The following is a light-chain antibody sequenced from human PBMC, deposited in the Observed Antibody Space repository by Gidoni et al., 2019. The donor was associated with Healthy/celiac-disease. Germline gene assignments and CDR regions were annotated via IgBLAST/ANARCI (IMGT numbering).Light chain of an antibody. J-gene: IGKJ3*01. CDR1: QSVSSSY. V-gene: IGKV3-20*01. Sequence: EIVLTQSPGTLSLSPAERATLSCRASQSVSSSYFAWYQQKPGQAPRLLIYGASSRATGIPDRFSGSGSGTDFTLTISRLEPEDFAVYYCQQYGSSLFTFGPGTKVDIK. CDR2: GAS. CDR3: QQYGSSLFT.